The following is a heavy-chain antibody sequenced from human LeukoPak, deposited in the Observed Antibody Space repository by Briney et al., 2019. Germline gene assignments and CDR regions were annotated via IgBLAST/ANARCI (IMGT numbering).Heavy chain of an antibody. V-gene: IGHV4-31*02. CDR1: GGPITRGAFY. J-gene: IGHJ3*02. Sequence: PSETLSLTCTVSGGPITRGAFYWSWIRQHPGKGLECFGYIYHSGSAYYNPSLKSRVTMSVDTAKNEFSLKLSSVTAADTAVYYCARSRTSMGSHSDAFDIWGRGTMVTVSS. CDR3: ARSRTSMGSHSDAFDI. D-gene: IGHD5-18*01. CDR2: IYHSGSA.